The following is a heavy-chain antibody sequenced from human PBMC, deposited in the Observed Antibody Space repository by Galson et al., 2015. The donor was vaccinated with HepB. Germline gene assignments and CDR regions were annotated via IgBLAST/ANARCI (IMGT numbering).Heavy chain of an antibody. CDR3: ARDQGDDYVNYYYYHGMDV. Sequence: SLRLSCAASGFTFRNYAMSWVRQAPGKGLEWVSVIDSGGRTHYADSVKGRFTISRDNSKNTLYLQVNSLRAEDTAVYYCARDQGDDYVNYYYYHGMDVWGQGTTVTVSS. V-gene: IGHV3-66*02. CDR2: IDSGGRT. D-gene: IGHD4-17*01. CDR1: GFTFRNYA. J-gene: IGHJ6*02.